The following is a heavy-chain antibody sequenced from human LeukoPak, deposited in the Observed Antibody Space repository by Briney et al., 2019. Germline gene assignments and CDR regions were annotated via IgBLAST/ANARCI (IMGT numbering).Heavy chain of an antibody. Sequence: SETLSLTCTVSGGSISSSSYYWGWIRQPPGKGLEWIGSIYYSGSTYYNPSLKSRVTISVDTSKNQFSLKLSSVTAADTAVYYCARDRHDFWSGYPGFDYWGQGTLVTVSS. V-gene: IGHV4-39*07. D-gene: IGHD3-3*01. CDR3: ARDRHDFWSGYPGFDY. CDR1: GGSISSSSYY. J-gene: IGHJ4*02. CDR2: IYYSGST.